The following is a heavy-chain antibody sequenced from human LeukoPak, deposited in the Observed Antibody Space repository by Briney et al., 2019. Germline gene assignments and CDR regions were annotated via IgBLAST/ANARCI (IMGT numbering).Heavy chain of an antibody. Sequence: PGGSLRLSCETSGFTFISYGMHWVRQAPGKGLEWVAFIRYDGSNKYYADSVKGRFTISRDNSKNTLYLQMNSLRAEDTAVYYCAKEIVVVPAAILDYWGQGTLVTVSS. J-gene: IGHJ4*02. CDR2: IRYDGSNK. V-gene: IGHV3-30*02. CDR1: GFTFISYG. CDR3: AKEIVVVPAAILDY. D-gene: IGHD2-2*01.